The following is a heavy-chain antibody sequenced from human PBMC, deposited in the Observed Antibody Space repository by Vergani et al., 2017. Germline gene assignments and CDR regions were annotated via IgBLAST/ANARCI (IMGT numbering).Heavy chain of an antibody. V-gene: IGHV5-51*03. CDR3: ARLAYDFWSGYYSWFDP. CDR1: GYSFTRYW. CDR2: IYPGDSDT. Sequence: EVQLVQSGAEVKKPGESLKISCKGSGYSFTRYWIGWVRQMPGKGLEGMGIIYPGDSDTRYSPSFQGQVTISADKSISTAYRQWSSLKASATAMYYCARLAYDFWSGYYSWFDPWGQGTLVTVSS. D-gene: IGHD3-3*01. J-gene: IGHJ5*02.